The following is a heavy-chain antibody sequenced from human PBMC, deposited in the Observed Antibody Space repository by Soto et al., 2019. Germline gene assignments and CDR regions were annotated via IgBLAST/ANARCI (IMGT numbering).Heavy chain of an antibody. V-gene: IGHV3-11*05. CDR3: ARVVHYYGSGSYYGPYFDY. Sequence: PGGSLRLSCAASGFTFSDYYMSWIRQAPGKGLDWVSYISSSSSYTNCADSVKGRFTISRDNAKNSLYLQMNSLRAEDTAVYYCARVVHYYGSGSYYGPYFDYWGQGTLVTVSS. J-gene: IGHJ4*02. D-gene: IGHD3-10*01. CDR1: GFTFSDYY. CDR2: ISSSSSYT.